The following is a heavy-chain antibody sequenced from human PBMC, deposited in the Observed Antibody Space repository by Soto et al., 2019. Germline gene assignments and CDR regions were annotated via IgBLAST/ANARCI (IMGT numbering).Heavy chain of an antibody. CDR1: GFTFDDYA. CDR3: ACGLSDGSGSSPANY. J-gene: IGHJ4*02. D-gene: IGHD3-10*01. V-gene: IGHV3-9*01. CDR2: ISWNSGSI. Sequence: PGGSLRLSCAASGFTFDDYAMHWVRQAPGKGLEWVSGISWNSGSIGYADSVKGRFTISRDNAKNSLYLQMNSLRAEDTALYYCACGLSDGSGSSPANYWGQGTLVTVSS.